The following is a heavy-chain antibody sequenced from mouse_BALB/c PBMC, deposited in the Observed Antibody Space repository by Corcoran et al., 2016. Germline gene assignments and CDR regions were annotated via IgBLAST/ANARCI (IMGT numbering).Heavy chain of an antibody. CDR1: GFTFSSYG. D-gene: IGHD1-1*01. Sequence: VQLVESGGGVVQPGRSLRLSCAASGFTFSSYGMHWVRQAPGKGLEWVAVIWYDGSNKYYADSVKGRFTISRDNSKNTMYLQMNSLRAEDTAVYYCAREDIVVVPAAPYYGRDVWGQGTTVTVSS. V-gene: IGHV5-17*01. J-gene: IGHJ1*01. CDR2: IWYDGSNK. CDR3: AREDIVVVPAAPYYGRDV.